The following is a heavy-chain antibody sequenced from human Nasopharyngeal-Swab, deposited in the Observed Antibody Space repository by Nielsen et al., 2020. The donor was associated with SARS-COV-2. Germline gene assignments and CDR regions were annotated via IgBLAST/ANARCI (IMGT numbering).Heavy chain of an antibody. J-gene: IGHJ3*02. D-gene: IGHD5-12*01. Sequence: SGPTLVQPTQTLTLTCTFSGFSLSTSGVGVGWIRQPPGKALEWLALIYWDDDKRYSPSLKSRLTITKDASKNQVVLTMTNMDPVDTATYYCAYRDIKSDAFDIWGQGTMVTVSS. CDR1: GFSLSTSGVG. V-gene: IGHV2-5*02. CDR2: IYWDDDK. CDR3: AYRDIKSDAFDI.